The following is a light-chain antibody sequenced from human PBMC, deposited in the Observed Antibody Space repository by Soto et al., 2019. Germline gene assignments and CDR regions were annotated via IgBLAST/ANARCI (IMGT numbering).Light chain of an antibody. CDR1: QNINNW. V-gene: IGKV1-5*01. J-gene: IGKJ4*01. CDR3: QQYHTFPLT. CDR2: DAF. Sequence: DIQMTQSPSTLSASVGDRVTITCRASQNINNWMAWYHQKPGEAPKLLIYDAFSLQTGVPFTFSGSGSGTEFSLTISSLQPDDFGTYYCQQYHTFPLTFDGGTKVEIK.